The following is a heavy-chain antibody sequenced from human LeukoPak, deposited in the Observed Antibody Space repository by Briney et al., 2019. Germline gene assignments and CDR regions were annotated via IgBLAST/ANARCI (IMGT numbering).Heavy chain of an antibody. D-gene: IGHD1-26*01. J-gene: IGHJ3*02. Sequence: PGGSLRLSCAASGFTFSDYYMSWIRQAPGKGLEWVSHISKSGSAIYKADSVRGRFTISRNNAKNSLCLQMNSLRGEDTAVYYCARVMGAYAFDIWGQGTMVTVSS. V-gene: IGHV3-11*01. CDR2: ISKSGSAI. CDR3: ARVMGAYAFDI. CDR1: GFTFSDYY.